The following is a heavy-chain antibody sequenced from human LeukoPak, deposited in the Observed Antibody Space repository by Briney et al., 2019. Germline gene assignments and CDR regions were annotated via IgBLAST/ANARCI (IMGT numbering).Heavy chain of an antibody. Sequence: PGRSLRLSCAASGFTFSSYGMHWVRHAPGKWLEWVAAIWYDGSNKYYADSVKGRFTISRDNSKNTLYLQMNSLRAEGTAVYYCAKDGGNSLDYWGQGILLTVSS. V-gene: IGHV3-33*06. CDR2: IWYDGSNK. J-gene: IGHJ4*02. CDR3: AKDGGNSLDY. D-gene: IGHD1-1*01. CDR1: GFTFSSYG.